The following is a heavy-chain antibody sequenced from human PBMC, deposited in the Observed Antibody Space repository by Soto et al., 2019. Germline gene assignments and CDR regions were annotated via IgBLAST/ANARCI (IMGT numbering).Heavy chain of an antibody. CDR2: IKSKTDGGTT. Sequence: EVQLVESGGGLVKPGGSLRLSCAASGFTFSNAWMNWVRQAPGKGLEWVGRIKSKTDGGTTDYAAPVKGTFTISRDDSKNTLYLQMNSLKTEDTAVYYCTTGRAGLGDYFDYWGQGTLVTVSS. D-gene: IGHD3-16*01. CDR3: TTGRAGLGDYFDY. CDR1: GFTFSNAW. J-gene: IGHJ4*02. V-gene: IGHV3-15*07.